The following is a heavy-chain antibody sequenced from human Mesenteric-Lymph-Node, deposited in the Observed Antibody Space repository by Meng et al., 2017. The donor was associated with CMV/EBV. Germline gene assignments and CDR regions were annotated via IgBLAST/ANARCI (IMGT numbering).Heavy chain of an antibody. CDR2: INPNSGGT. CDR3: ARDRGGYYGSGTLYYYGMDV. D-gene: IGHD3-10*01. J-gene: IGHJ6*02. V-gene: IGHV1-2*04. CDR1: TGYY. Sequence: TGYYMHWVRQAPGQGLEWMGWINPNSGGTNYAQKFQGWVTMTRDTSTSTVYMELSSLRSEDTAVYYCARDRGGYYGSGTLYYYGMDVWGQGTTVTVSS.